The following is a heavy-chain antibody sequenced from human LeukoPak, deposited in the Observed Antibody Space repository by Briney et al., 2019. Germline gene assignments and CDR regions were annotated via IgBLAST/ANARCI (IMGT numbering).Heavy chain of an antibody. V-gene: IGHV3-21*01. CDR3: ARVSSGYYDFWSGYPLDY. J-gene: IGHJ4*02. CDR2: ISSSSSYI. Sequence: PGGSLRLSCAASGFTFSSYSMNWVRQAPGKGLEWVSSISSSSSYIYYADSVKGRFTISRDNAKNSLYLQMHSLRAEDTAVYYCARVSSGYYDFWSGYPLDYWGQGTLVTVSS. CDR1: GFTFSSYS. D-gene: IGHD3-3*01.